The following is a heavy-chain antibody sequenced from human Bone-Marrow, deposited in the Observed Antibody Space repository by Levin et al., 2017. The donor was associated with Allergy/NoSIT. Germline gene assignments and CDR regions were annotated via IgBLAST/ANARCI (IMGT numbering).Heavy chain of an antibody. D-gene: IGHD4-11*01. CDR2: ISNDGNKK. CDR1: GFTFSTYG. V-gene: IGHV3-30*18. Sequence: LTGGSLRLSCAASGFTFSTYGMNWVRQAPGKGLEWVAVISNDGNKKNYADSVKGRFTISRDNSKSTLDLQMNSLRAEDTAVYYCAKGWTTLTAWGQGTLVTVSS. CDR3: AKGWTTLTA. J-gene: IGHJ4*02.